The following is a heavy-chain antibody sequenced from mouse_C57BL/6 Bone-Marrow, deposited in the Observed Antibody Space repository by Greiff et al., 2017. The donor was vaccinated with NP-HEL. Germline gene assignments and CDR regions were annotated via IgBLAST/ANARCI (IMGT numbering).Heavy chain of an antibody. Sequence: EVQLQQSGTVLARPGASVNMSCKTSGSTFTSYWMHWVRQRPGQGLAWIGAIYPGNSDPSYNQKFKGKAKLTAVTSASTAYMELSSLTNEDSAVYYCTRDDYDVDYWGQGTTLTVSA. CDR3: TRDDYDVDY. V-gene: IGHV1-5*01. CDR2: IYPGNSDP. CDR1: GSTFTSYW. D-gene: IGHD2-4*01. J-gene: IGHJ2*01.